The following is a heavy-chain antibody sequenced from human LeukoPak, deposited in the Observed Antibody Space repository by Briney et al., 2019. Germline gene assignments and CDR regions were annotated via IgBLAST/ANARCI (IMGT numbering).Heavy chain of an antibody. CDR3: ARVSARYYDDSGYSSIDY. CDR2: IKQDGSVK. V-gene: IGHV3-7*04. D-gene: IGHD3-22*01. Sequence: PGGSLRLSCAASGFTFSSYAMSWVRQAPGKGLEWVANIKQDGSVKYYAGSVKGRFTISRDNARNSVFLQIDSLRAEDTAVYYCARVSARYYDDSGYSSIDYWGQGTLVTVSS. CDR1: GFTFSSYA. J-gene: IGHJ4*02.